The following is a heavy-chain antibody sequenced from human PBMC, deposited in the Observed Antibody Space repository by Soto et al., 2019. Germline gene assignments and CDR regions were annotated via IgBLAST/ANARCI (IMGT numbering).Heavy chain of an antibody. D-gene: IGHD5-12*01. CDR2: INAGNGNT. Sequence: ASVKVSCKASGYIFSSYAIQWVRQAPGQRLEWMGWINAGNGNTKYSQRFQGRVSITRDTTGSTVYMEVSSLRSEDTSVYYCAREHDYWLGHSLDYWGQGTPVTVSS. CDR3: AREHDYWLGHSLDY. J-gene: IGHJ4*02. V-gene: IGHV1-3*01. CDR1: GYIFSSYA.